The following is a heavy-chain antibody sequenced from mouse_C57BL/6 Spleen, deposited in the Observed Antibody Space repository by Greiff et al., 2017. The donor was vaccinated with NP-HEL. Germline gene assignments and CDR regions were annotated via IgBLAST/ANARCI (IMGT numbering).Heavy chain of an antibody. CDR1: GFNIKDYY. D-gene: IGHD1-3*01. CDR3: TTEGLMRGAMDY. CDR2: IDPEDGDT. V-gene: IGHV14-1*01. Sequence: EVQLQQSGAELVRPGASVKLSCTASGFNIKDYYMHWVKQRPEQGLEWIGRIDPEDGDTEYAPKFPGKATMTADTSSNTAYLLLSSLTSEDTAVYYCTTEGLMRGAMDYWGQGTSVTVSS. J-gene: IGHJ4*01.